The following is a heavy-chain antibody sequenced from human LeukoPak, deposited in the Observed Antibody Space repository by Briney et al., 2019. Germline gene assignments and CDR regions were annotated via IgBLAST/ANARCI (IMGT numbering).Heavy chain of an antibody. J-gene: IGHJ4*02. CDR3: ARAGSHWHYVY. D-gene: IGHD3-10*01. V-gene: IGHV3-30-3*01. CDR1: GFTFSSYW. CDR2: ISYDGSNK. Sequence: PGGSLRLSCAASGFTFSSYWMHWVRQAPGKGLEWVAVISYDGSNKYYADSVKGRFTISRDNSKNTLYLQMNSLRAEDTAVYYCARAGSHWHYVYWGQGTVVTVSS.